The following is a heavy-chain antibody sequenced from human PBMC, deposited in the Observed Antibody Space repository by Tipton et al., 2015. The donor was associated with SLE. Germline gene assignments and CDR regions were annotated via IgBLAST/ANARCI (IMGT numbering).Heavy chain of an antibody. Sequence: TLSLTCTVSGYSISSGYYWGWIRQPPGKGLEWIASIFHSGSTYFNPSLKSRVTISVDTSKNQFSLDLSSVSAADTAVYYCARVVAAVDYHYYYMDVWGKGTTVTVSS. D-gene: IGHD6-13*01. CDR2: IFHSGST. CDR1: GYSISSGYY. V-gene: IGHV4-38-2*02. J-gene: IGHJ6*03. CDR3: ARVVAAVDYHYYYMDV.